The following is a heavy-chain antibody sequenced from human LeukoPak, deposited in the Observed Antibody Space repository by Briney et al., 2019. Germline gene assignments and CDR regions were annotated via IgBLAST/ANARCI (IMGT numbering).Heavy chain of an antibody. CDR2: IIPIFGTA. Sequence: ASVKVSCKASGYTFTGYYMHWVRQAPGQGLEWMGGIIPIFGTANYAQKFQGRVTITADESTSTAYMELSSLRSEDTAVYYCASEGVAVAGVWGQGTLVTVSS. V-gene: IGHV1-69*13. CDR3: ASEGVAVAGV. CDR1: GYTFTGYY. J-gene: IGHJ4*02. D-gene: IGHD6-19*01.